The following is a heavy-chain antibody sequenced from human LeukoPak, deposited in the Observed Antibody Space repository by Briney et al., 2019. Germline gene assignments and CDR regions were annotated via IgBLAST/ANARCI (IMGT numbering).Heavy chain of an antibody. CDR1: GGSFSGYY. CDR3: ASANYDFWSGYYLKGFDY. CDR2: INHSGST. Sequence: SETLSLTCAVYGGSFSGYYWSWIRQPPGKGLEWIGEINHSGSTNYNPSLKSRVTISVDTSKSQFSLKLSSVTAADTAVYYCASANYDFWSGYYLKGFDYWGQGTLVTVSS. D-gene: IGHD3-3*01. V-gene: IGHV4-34*01. J-gene: IGHJ4*02.